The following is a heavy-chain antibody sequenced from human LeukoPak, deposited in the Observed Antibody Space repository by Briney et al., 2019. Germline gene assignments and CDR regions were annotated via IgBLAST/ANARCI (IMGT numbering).Heavy chain of an antibody. CDR3: ARVGGTWLDELYYYYYGMDD. D-gene: IGHD5-24*01. CDR2: IYYSGST. J-gene: IGHJ6*02. CDR1: GGSISSGDYY. Sequence: SETLSLTCTVSGGSISSGDYYWSWIRQPPGKGLEWIGYIYYSGSTHYNPSLKSRVAISLDTSKNQFSLKLNSVTAADTAVYYCARVGGTWLDELYYYYYGMDDWGQGTTVTVSS. V-gene: IGHV4-30-4*08.